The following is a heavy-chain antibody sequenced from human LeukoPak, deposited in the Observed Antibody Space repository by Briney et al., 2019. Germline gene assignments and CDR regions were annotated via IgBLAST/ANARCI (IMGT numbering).Heavy chain of an antibody. J-gene: IGHJ4*02. CDR1: GFTFDDYA. CDR3: AKDARGLRGSGWRTPFDY. D-gene: IGHD6-19*01. Sequence: PGGSLRLSCAASGFTFDDYAMHWVRQAPGKGLESVSLISVDGGSTYYADSVKGRFTISRDNSKNSLYLQMNSLRTEDTALYYCAKDARGLRGSGWRTPFDYWGQGTLVTVSS. CDR2: ISVDGGST. V-gene: IGHV3-43*02.